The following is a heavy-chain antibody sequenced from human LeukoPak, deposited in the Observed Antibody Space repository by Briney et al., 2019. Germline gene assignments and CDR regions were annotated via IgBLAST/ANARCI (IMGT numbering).Heavy chain of an antibody. Sequence: ASVKVSCKASGYDFINYGISWVRQAPGQGLEWMGWRSIYNGNTDYKLQGRVTMTTDTSTSTAYMEVRRLRSDDTAVYYCARGGPFPSGSSSREYYLDYWGQGTLVTVSS. V-gene: IGHV1-18*01. D-gene: IGHD6-6*01. J-gene: IGHJ4*02. CDR3: ARGGPFPSGSSSREYYLDY. CDR2: RSIYNGNT. CDR1: GYDFINYG.